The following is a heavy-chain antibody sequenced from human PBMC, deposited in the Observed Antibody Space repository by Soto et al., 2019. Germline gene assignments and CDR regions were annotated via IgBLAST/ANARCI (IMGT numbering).Heavy chain of an antibody. D-gene: IGHD1-7*01. J-gene: IGHJ5*02. V-gene: IGHV4-39*01. Sequence: QLQLQESGPGLVKPSETLSLTCTVSGGSISSSSYYWGWIRQPPGKGLEWIGSIYYSGSTYYNPSLKSRVTISVDTSKNQFSLKLSSLTAADTAVYYCARLKVRYNWNYGWFDPWGQGTLVTVSS. CDR1: GGSISSSSYY. CDR2: IYYSGST. CDR3: ARLKVRYNWNYGWFDP.